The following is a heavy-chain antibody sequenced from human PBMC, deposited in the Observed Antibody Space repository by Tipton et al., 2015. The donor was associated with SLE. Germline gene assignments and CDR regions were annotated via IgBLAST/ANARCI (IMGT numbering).Heavy chain of an antibody. J-gene: IGHJ4*02. D-gene: IGHD5-24*01. CDR2: IYDSGST. CDR3: ARHCQLYSFVY. V-gene: IGHV4-59*08. CDR1: GGSISGHY. Sequence: TLSLTRTVSGGSISGHYRSWIRQPPGKGLEWIGYIYDSGSTSYNPSLKSRVTISVDTSKNQFSLKLSSVTAADTAVYYCARHCQLYSFVYWGQGTLVTVSS.